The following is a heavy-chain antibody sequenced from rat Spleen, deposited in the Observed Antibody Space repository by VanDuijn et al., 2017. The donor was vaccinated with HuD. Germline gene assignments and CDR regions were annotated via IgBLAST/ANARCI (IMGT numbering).Heavy chain of an antibody. D-gene: IGHD1-11*01. V-gene: IGHV5S23*01. CDR1: GFTFSNYD. J-gene: IGHJ4*01. Sequence: EVQLVESGGGLVQPGRSLKLSCAASGFTFSNYDMAWVRQAPTKGLEWVASISTGGGNTYYRDSVKGRFTTSRDNAKSTLCLQMDSLRSEDTATYYCAIHYGGYSEYVMDAWGQGASVTVSS. CDR3: AIHYGGYSEYVMDA. CDR2: ISTGGGNT.